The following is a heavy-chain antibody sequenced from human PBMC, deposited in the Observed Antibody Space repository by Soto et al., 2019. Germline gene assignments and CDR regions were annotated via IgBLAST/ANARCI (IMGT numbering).Heavy chain of an antibody. J-gene: IGHJ4*02. CDR2: ITSTGDRA. V-gene: IGHV3-23*01. D-gene: IGHD5-18*01. CDR3: AKYYMVTRWPFDY. CDR1: ELTCRGYA. Sequence: PGVPMRHSCAASELTCRGYAMRWVSKAPGKGLEWVSSITSTGDRAYYADSVKGRFTVSRDNSKNTLYLQMNSLRAEDTAVYYCAKYYMVTRWPFDYWGQGTLVTVSS.